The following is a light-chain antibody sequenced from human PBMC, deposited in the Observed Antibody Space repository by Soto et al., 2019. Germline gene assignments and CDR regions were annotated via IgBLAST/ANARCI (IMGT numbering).Light chain of an antibody. CDR1: NSDIGSYNL. CDR3: CSYAGSSTLA. Sequence: QSALTQPASVSGSPGQSITISCTGTNSDIGSYNLVSWYQHHPGKAPKLIIYGVTKQPSGVSNRFSGSKSGNTASLTISGLQAVDEADYYCCSYAGSSTLAFGGGTKLTVL. J-gene: IGLJ2*01. V-gene: IGLV2-23*02. CDR2: GVT.